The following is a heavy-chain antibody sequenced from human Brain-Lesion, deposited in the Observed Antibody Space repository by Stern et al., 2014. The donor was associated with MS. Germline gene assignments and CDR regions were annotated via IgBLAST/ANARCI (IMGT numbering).Heavy chain of an antibody. CDR1: GGSISSSTYY. D-gene: IGHD1-26*01. CDR3: ARHDSVPRPSQLYSARDRGPGYFDY. J-gene: IGHJ4*02. Sequence: VQLVESGPGLVKPSETLSLTCTVSGGSISSSTYYWAWIRQPPGKGLEWIGNIYYSGFTYYNPSLKSRVTISVDMSKHQFSLKLSSVTAADTAIYYCARHDSVPRPSQLYSARDRGPGYFDYWGQGTLVTVSS. V-gene: IGHV4-39*01. CDR2: IYYSGFT.